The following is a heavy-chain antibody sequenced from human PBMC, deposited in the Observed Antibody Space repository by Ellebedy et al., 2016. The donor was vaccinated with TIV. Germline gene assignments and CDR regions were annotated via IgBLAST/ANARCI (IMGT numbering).Heavy chain of an antibody. J-gene: IGHJ4*02. CDR3: ARGQNYDS. D-gene: IGHD5-24*01. Sequence: GESLKISCSASGFTVGGDYMSWIRQAPGKGLEWVSVIQAGGSTLYTDSVKDRFTLSRDNSNNTVFLQMPGLRVEDTALYYCARGQNYDSWGQGTLVTVSS. CDR1: GFTVGGDY. V-gene: IGHV3-53*01. CDR2: IQAGGST.